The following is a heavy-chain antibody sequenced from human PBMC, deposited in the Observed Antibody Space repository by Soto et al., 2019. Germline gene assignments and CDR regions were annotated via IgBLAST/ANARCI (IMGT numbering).Heavy chain of an antibody. J-gene: IGHJ5*02. CDR1: GFTFNYYS. CDR2: ISSSSSTI. CDR3: ARDHDVNWFDP. V-gene: IGHV3-48*02. Sequence: PGGSLRLSCAASGFTFNYYSMNWVRQAPGKGLEWVSYISSSSSTIYYADSVKGRSTISRDNAKNSLYLQMNSLRDDDTAVYHCARDHDVNWFDPWGQGTLVTVSS.